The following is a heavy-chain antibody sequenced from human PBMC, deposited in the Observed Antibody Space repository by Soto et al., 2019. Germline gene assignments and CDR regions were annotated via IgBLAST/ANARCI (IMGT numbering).Heavy chain of an antibody. Sequence: LRLSCAASGFTFSGYDMSWVRQAPGKGLEWLSSIHRRSTDIYYADSVKGRFTISRDNTKSSVYLQMNSLRADDTAVYYCARDQGGQSGNFIFDHWGQGALVTVSS. CDR1: GFTFSGYD. J-gene: IGHJ4*02. D-gene: IGHD1-26*01. CDR2: IHRRSTDI. V-gene: IGHV3-21*01. CDR3: ARDQGGQSGNFIFDH.